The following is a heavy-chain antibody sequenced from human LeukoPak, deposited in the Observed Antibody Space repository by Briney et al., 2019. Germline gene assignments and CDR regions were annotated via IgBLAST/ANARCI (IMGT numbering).Heavy chain of an antibody. V-gene: IGHV3-21*01. CDR2: ISSSSSCI. D-gene: IGHD3-3*01. CDR1: GFTFDDYG. CDR3: ARAHKTFWY. J-gene: IGHJ4*02. Sequence: PGVSLRLSCAASGFTFDDYGMKWVRQAPGKGLEWVSSISSSSSCIYYADSVKGGFTISRDNAKNSLYLQMNRLRAEDTAVYYCARAHKTFWYWGQGTLVTVSS.